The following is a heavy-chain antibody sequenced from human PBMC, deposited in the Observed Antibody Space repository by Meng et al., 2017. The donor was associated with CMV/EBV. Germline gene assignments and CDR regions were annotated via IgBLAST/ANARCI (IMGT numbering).Heavy chain of an antibody. CDR2: IYTSGST. J-gene: IGHJ5*02. CDR3: ARDLMNCSSTSCANWFDP. CDR1: GGSISSYY. V-gene: IGHV4-4*07. D-gene: IGHD2-2*01. Sequence: QLQQSGPGLCEPAETLSLTCTVSGGSISSYYWSSIRQPAGKGLEWIGRIYTSGSTNYNPSLKSRVTMSVDTSKNQFSLKLSSVTAADTAVYYCARDLMNCSSTSCANWFDPWGQGTLVTVSS.